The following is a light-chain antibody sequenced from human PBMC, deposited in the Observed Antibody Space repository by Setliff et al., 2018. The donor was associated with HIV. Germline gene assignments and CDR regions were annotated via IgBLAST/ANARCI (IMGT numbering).Light chain of an antibody. V-gene: IGLV2-14*01. CDR3: CSYTDNSTLDV. CDR2: DVT. CDR1: SSGIGAFNY. J-gene: IGLJ1*01. Sequence: LTQPASVSGSPRQSITISCTGTSSGIGAFNYVSWYQQHPGKAPKLMIYDVTKRPSGVPDRFSGSKSGNTASLTISGLQAEDEADYYCCSYTDNSTLDVFGTGTKVTVL.